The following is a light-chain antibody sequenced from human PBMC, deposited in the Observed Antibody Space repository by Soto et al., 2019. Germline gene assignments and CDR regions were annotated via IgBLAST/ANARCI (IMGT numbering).Light chain of an antibody. Sequence: QAVVTQPASVSGSRGQSITISCTGTSNDIGDGNYVSWYQQSPGKALKVIIFDVDNRPSGVSDRFTGSKSGKSASLTISGLQPEDEADYYCGSYTTSDSWVFGGGTKLTVL. J-gene: IGLJ3*02. CDR1: SNDIGDGNY. CDR3: GSYTTSDSWV. V-gene: IGLV2-14*03. CDR2: DVD.